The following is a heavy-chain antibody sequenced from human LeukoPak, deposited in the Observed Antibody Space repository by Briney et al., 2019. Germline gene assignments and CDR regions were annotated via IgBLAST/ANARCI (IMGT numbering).Heavy chain of an antibody. J-gene: IGHJ4*02. CDR1: GYTFTSYG. Sequence: ASVKVSRKASGYTFTSYGINWVRQAPGQGLEWMGWISGYNGNTNYAQRLQGRVAMTTDTPTSTAYMELRSLRSDDTAVYYCARGGMDTSGSYMGDYWGPGTLVTVDS. V-gene: IGHV1-18*01. D-gene: IGHD1-26*01. CDR3: ARGGMDTSGSYMGDY. CDR2: ISGYNGNT.